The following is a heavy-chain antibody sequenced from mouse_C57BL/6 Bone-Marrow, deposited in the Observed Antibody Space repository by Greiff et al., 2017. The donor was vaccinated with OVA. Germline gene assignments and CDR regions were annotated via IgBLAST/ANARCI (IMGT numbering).Heavy chain of an antibody. D-gene: IGHD2-4*01. CDR1: GFNIKDDY. CDR3: TTPFYYDYDPYFDY. J-gene: IGHJ2*01. V-gene: IGHV14-4*01. Sequence: EVQLQQSGAELVRPGASVKLSCTASGFNIKDDYMHWVKQRPEQGLEWIGWIDPENGDTEYASKCQGKATLTADTSSNTAYLQLSSLTSEDTAVYYCTTPFYYDYDPYFDYWGQGTTLTVSS. CDR2: IDPENGDT.